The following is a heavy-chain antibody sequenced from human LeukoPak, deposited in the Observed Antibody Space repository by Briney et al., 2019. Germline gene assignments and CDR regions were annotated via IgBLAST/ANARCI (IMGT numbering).Heavy chain of an antibody. V-gene: IGHV4-34*01. Sequence: SETLSLTCAVYGGSFSGYYWSWIRQPPGKGLEWIGEINHSGSTNYNPSLKSRVTISVDTSKNQFSLKLSSVTAADTAVYYCARVPRGAKRSFDYWGQGTLVTVSS. J-gene: IGHJ4*02. D-gene: IGHD4/OR15-4a*01. CDR2: INHSGST. CDR1: GGSFSGYY. CDR3: ARVPRGAKRSFDY.